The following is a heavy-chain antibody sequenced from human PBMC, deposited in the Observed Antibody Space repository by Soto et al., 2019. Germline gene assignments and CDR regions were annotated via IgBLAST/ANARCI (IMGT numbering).Heavy chain of an antibody. Sequence: QVQLVQSGAEVKKPGASVKVSCKTSGYSFSEFRMHWVRQAPGQGLEWMGWVNPINGNTNYAQDFEGRVTMTGDAATKTVYMEVSGLSSDDTATVYCARENWHFDYWGQGTLIPVSS. CDR2: VNPINGNT. J-gene: IGHJ4*02. V-gene: IGHV1-2*02. CDR1: GYSFSEFR. CDR3: ARENWHFDY.